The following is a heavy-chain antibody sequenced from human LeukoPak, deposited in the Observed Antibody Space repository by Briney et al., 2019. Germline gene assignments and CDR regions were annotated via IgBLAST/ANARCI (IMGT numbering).Heavy chain of an antibody. CDR3: AKSLDYYRGYFDY. D-gene: IGHD3-22*01. V-gene: IGHV3-23*01. Sequence: GGSLRLSCAASGFTFSSYGMNWVRQAPGKGLEWVSAISGSGGGTYYADSVKGRFTISRDNSKNTLYLQMNTLRAEDTAVYYCAKSLDYYRGYFDYWGQGTLVTVSS. J-gene: IGHJ4*02. CDR1: GFTFSSYG. CDR2: ISGSGGGT.